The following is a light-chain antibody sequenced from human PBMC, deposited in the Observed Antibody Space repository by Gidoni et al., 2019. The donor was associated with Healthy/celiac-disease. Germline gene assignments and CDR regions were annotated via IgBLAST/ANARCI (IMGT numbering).Light chain of an antibody. Sequence: QSALTQPASVSGSPGQSITISCTGTSSDVWSYNLVSWYQQHPGKAPKLMIYEGSKRPSGVSNRFSGSKSGNTASLTISGLQAEDEADYYCCSYAGSIHWVFGGGTKLTVL. V-gene: IGLV2-23*01. CDR3: CSYAGSIHWV. CDR1: SSDVWSYNL. CDR2: EGS. J-gene: IGLJ3*02.